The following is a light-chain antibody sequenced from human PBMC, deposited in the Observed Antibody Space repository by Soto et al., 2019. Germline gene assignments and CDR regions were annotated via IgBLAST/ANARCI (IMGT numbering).Light chain of an antibody. CDR3: SSYTSSSIPYV. CDR2: EVS. V-gene: IGLV2-18*02. Sequence: ALTQPPSVSGSPGQSVTISCTGTSSDVGSYNRVSWYQQPPGTAPKLMIYEVSNRPSGVPDRFSGSKSGNTASLTISGLQAEDEADYYCSSYTSSSIPYVFGTGTKVTVL. J-gene: IGLJ1*01. CDR1: SSDVGSYNR.